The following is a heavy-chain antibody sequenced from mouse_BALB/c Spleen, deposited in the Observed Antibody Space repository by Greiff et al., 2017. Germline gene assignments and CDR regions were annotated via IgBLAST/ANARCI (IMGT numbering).Heavy chain of an antibody. D-gene: IGHD4-1*01. Sequence: EVHLVESGGGLVKPGGSLKLSCAASGFTFSSYTMSWVRQTPEKRLEWVATISSGGSYTYYPDSVKGRFTISRDNAKNTLYLQMSSLKSEDTAMYYCTRDWDVGYAMDYWGQGTSVTVSS. CDR1: GFTFSSYT. CDR2: ISSGGSYT. V-gene: IGHV5-6-4*01. J-gene: IGHJ4*01. CDR3: TRDWDVGYAMDY.